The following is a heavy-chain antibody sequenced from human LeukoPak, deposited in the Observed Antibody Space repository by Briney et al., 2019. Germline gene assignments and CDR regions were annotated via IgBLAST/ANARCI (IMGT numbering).Heavy chain of an antibody. D-gene: IGHD4-11*01. Sequence: SQTLSLTCTVSGGSISSGGYYWSWIRQHPGKGLEWIGYIYYSGSTYYNPSLKSRVTISVDTSKNQFSLKLSSVTAADTAVYYCARHVRSNYAPLDYWGQGTLVTVSS. CDR2: IYYSGST. J-gene: IGHJ4*02. V-gene: IGHV4-31*03. CDR1: GGSISSGGYY. CDR3: ARHVRSNYAPLDY.